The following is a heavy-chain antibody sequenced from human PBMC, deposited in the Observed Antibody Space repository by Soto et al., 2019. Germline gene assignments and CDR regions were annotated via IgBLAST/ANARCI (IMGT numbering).Heavy chain of an antibody. Sequence: QITLKESGPTLVKPTQTLTLTCTFSGFSLSTCGVGVGWIRQPPVKALEWLALIHWDDATRYSPSLKSRLTVTKDTSKNQVVLTPTNMVPVDKARYYCAHSRCGGDGLRSYSSHYYYGMDVWGQGTTVTVSS. CDR1: GFSLSTCGVG. J-gene: IGHJ6*02. CDR2: IHWDDAT. V-gene: IGHV2-5*02. CDR3: AHSRCGGDGLRSYSSHYYYGMDV. D-gene: IGHD2-21*02.